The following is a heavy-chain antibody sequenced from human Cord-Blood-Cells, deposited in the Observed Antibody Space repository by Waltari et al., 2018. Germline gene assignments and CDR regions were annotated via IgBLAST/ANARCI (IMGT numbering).Heavy chain of an antibody. CDR1: GYSFTSYW. CDR2: IDPGDSAT. D-gene: IGHD2-2*02. V-gene: IGHV5-51*01. Sequence: EVQLVQSGAEVKKPGESLKISCKGSGYSFTSYWIGWVRQMPGKGLEWMGIIDPGDSATRYSPSFQGQVTISADKSISTAYLQWSSLKASDTAMYYCAGGYCSSTSCYTAFDIWGQGTMVTVSS. J-gene: IGHJ3*02. CDR3: AGGYCSSTSCYTAFDI.